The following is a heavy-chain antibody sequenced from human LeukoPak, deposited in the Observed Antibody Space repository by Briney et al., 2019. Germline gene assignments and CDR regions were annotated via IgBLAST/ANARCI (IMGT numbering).Heavy chain of an antibody. CDR2: IYHSGST. CDR1: GYSISSGYY. V-gene: IGHV4-38-2*01. J-gene: IGHJ4*02. Sequence: PSETLSLTCAVSGYSISSGYYWGWLRQPPGKGLEWIGSIYHSGSTYYNPSLKSRVTISVDTSKNQFSLKLSSVTAADTAVYYCARGEQGYYDSFLYWGQGTLVTVSS. D-gene: IGHD3-22*01. CDR3: ARGEQGYYDSFLY.